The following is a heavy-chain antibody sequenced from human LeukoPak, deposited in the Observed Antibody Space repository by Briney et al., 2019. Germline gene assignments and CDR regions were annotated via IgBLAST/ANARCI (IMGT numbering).Heavy chain of an antibody. CDR2: VSGSGDST. J-gene: IGHJ4*02. CDR3: AKSPYIASHIDSDY. V-gene: IGHV3-23*01. Sequence: GGSLRLSCAASGFTFSSYAMSWVRQAPGKGLEWVSTVSGSGDSTWYADSVKGRFTISRDNSKSTLYLQMNSLRAEDTAVYYCAKSPYIASHIDSDYWGQGTLVTVSS. CDR1: GFTFSSYA. D-gene: IGHD3-16*01.